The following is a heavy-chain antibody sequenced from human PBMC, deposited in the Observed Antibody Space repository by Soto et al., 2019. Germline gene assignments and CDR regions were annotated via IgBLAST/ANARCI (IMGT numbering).Heavy chain of an antibody. Sequence: GGSLRLSCAASGFTFSDYYMSWIRQAPGKGLEWVSYISSSGSTIYYADSVKGRFTISRDNAKNSLYLQMNSLRAEDTAVYYCARAFDDFWSGYSTYYYYYYMDVWGKGTTVTVSS. CDR1: GFTFSDYY. J-gene: IGHJ6*03. CDR2: ISSSGSTI. CDR3: ARAFDDFWSGYSTYYYYYYMDV. V-gene: IGHV3-11*01. D-gene: IGHD3-3*01.